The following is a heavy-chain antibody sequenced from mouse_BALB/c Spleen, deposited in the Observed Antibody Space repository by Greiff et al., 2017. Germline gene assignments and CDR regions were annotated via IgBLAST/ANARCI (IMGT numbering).Heavy chain of an antibody. CDR2: IWSDGST. CDR1: GFSLTSYG. V-gene: IGHV2-6-2*01. D-gene: IGHD2-10*01. CDR3: ASSYYGHYYAMDY. J-gene: IGHJ4*01. Sequence: VQRVESGPDLVAPSQSLSITCTVSGFSLTSYGVHWVRQPPGKGLEWLVVIWSDGSTTYNSALKSRLSISKDNSKSQVFLKMNSLQTDDTAMYYCASSYYGHYYAMDYWGQGTSVTVSS.